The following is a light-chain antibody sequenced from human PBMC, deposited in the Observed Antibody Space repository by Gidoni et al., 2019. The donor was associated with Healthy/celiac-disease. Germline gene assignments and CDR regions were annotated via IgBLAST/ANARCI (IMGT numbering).Light chain of an antibody. Sequence: IQLTQSPSSLSASVGDRVTITCRASQGISSYLAWYQQKPGKAPTLLIYAASTLQSGVPSRFSGSGSGTDFTLTISSLQPEDFATYYCQQLNSYPLTFXGXTKVEIK. CDR1: QGISSY. CDR2: AAS. CDR3: QQLNSYPLT. V-gene: IGKV1-9*01. J-gene: IGKJ4*01.